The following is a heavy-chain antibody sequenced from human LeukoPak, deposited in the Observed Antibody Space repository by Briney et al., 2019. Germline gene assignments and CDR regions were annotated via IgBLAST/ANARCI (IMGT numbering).Heavy chain of an antibody. V-gene: IGHV1-69*13. Sequence: SVKVSCKASGGTFSSYAISWVRQAPGQGLERMGGIIPIFGTANYAQKFQGRVTITADESTSTAYMELSSLRSEDTAVYYCARGVTIAAAGTSVDYWGQGTLVTVSS. J-gene: IGHJ4*02. CDR2: IIPIFGTA. CDR3: ARGVTIAAAGTSVDY. D-gene: IGHD6-13*01. CDR1: GGTFSSYA.